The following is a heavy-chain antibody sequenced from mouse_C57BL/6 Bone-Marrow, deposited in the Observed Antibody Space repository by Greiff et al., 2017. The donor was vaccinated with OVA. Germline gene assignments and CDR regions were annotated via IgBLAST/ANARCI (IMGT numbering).Heavy chain of an antibody. V-gene: IGHV1-55*01. CDR3: ASWDDDFDY. CDR2: IYPGSGST. D-gene: IGHD4-1*01. Sequence: QVQLKQPGAELVKPGASVKMSCKASGYTFTSYWITWVKQRPGQGLEWIGDIYPGSGSTNYNEKFKSKATLTVDTSSSTAYMQLSSLTSEDAAVYYCASWDDDFDYWGQGTTLTVSS. J-gene: IGHJ2*01. CDR1: GYTFTSYW.